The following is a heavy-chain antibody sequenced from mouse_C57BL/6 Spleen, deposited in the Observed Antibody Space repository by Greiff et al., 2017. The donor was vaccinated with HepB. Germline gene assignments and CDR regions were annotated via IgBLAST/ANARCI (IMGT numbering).Heavy chain of an antibody. CDR3: ARSGFTTVGYYAMDY. CDR2: IYPGSGST. CDR1: GYTFTSYW. D-gene: IGHD1-1*01. V-gene: IGHV1-55*01. J-gene: IGHJ4*01. Sequence: VQLQQPGAELVKPGASVKMSCKASGYTFTSYWITWVKQRPGQGLEWIGDIYPGSGSTNYNEKFKSKATLTVDTSSSTAYMQLSSLTSEDSAVYYCARSGFTTVGYYAMDYWGQGTSVTVSS.